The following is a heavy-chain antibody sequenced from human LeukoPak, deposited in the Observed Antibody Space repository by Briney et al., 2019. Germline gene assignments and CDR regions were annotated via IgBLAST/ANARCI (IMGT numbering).Heavy chain of an antibody. CDR2: ISGSGGST. CDR3: AKDQDYDFWSGYSHDAFDI. V-gene: IGHV3-23*01. J-gene: IGHJ3*02. D-gene: IGHD3-3*01. Sequence: GGSLRLSCAASGFTFSSYAMSWVRQAPGKGLEWVSTISGSGGSTYYADSVKGRFTISRDNSKNTLYLQMNSLRAEDTAVYYCAKDQDYDFWSGYSHDAFDIWGQGTMVTVSS. CDR1: GFTFSSYA.